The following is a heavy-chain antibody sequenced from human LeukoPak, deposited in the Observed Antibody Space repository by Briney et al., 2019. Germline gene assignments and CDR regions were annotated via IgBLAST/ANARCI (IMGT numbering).Heavy chain of an antibody. Sequence: SVKVSCKASGFTFSNSAVQWLRQARGQRLEWIGWIVVGSGNTNYAQKFQERVTITRDMSTSTAYMELSSLRSEDTAVYYCAVDVIYESDWGQGTLVTVSS. CDR1: GFTFSNSA. CDR3: AVDVIYESD. V-gene: IGHV1-58*01. J-gene: IGHJ4*02. D-gene: IGHD2/OR15-2a*01. CDR2: IVVGSGNT.